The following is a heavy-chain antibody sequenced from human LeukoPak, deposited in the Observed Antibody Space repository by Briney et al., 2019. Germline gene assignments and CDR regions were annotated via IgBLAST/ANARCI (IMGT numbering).Heavy chain of an antibody. D-gene: IGHD6-19*01. CDR2: INPNSGGT. V-gene: IGHV1-2*04. CDR1: GYTFTGYY. J-gene: IGHJ6*02. CDR3: AREIGQWLVRQGVDYYYGMDV. Sequence: ASVKVSCKASGYTFTGYYMHWVRQAPGQGLEWMGWINPNSGGTNYAQKFQGWVTMTRDTSISTAYMELSRLRSDDTVVYYCAREIGQWLVRQGVDYYYGMDVWGQGTTVTVSS.